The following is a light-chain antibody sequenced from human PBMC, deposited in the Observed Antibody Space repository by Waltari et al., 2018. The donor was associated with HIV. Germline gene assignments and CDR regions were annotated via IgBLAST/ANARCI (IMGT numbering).Light chain of an antibody. CDR3: SLYTSSSTVL. CDR1: NSDVGTYNR. CDR2: DVS. Sequence: QSALTQPPSVSGSPGQSVTISCTGTNSDVGTYNRVSWYQQPPGTAPKLIIYDVSNRPSGVPDRFSGSESGNTASLTISRLQADDEADYYCSLYTSSSTVLFGGGTKLTVL. J-gene: IGLJ2*01. V-gene: IGLV2-18*01.